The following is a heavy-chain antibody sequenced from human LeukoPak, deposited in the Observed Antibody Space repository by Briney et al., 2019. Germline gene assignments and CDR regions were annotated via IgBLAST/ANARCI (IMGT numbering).Heavy chain of an antibody. J-gene: IGHJ3*02. CDR1: GGSISNYY. CDR3: ARDLLAARHDAFDI. CDR2: IYTSGRT. D-gene: IGHD6-6*01. V-gene: IGHV4-4*07. Sequence: SETLSLTCTVSGGSISNYYWSWIRQPAGKGLEWIGRIYTSGRTNYNPSLKSRVTMSVDTSKNQFSLKLSSVTAADTAVYYCARDLLAARHDAFDIWGQGTMVTVSS.